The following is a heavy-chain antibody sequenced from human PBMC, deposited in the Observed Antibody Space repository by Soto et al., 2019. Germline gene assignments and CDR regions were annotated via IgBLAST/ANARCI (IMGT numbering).Heavy chain of an antibody. J-gene: IGHJ4*02. D-gene: IGHD5-18*01. V-gene: IGHV4-30-4*01. Sequence: QVQLQESGPGLVKPSQTLSLNCTVSGGSISSGDYYWSWIRQPLGKGLEWIGYIYNSGSTYYNPSLSSRVTISVDTSKNQFYLKLRAVTGADTAVYYCDRVSVDTAMGTYFDYWGQGTLVTVSS. CDR2: IYNSGST. CDR1: GGSISSGDYY. CDR3: DRVSVDTAMGTYFDY.